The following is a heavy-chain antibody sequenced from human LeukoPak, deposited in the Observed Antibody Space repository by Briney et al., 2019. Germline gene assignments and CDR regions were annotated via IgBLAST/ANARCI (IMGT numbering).Heavy chain of an antibody. V-gene: IGHV4-59*01. D-gene: IGHD3-22*01. Sequence: SETLSLTCTVSGGSISSNYWSWIRQPPGKGLEWIGYIYYSGSTNYNPSLKSRVTISVDTSKNQFSLKLSSVTAADTAVYYCARARNYYDSSGFYYEGDAFDIWGQGTMVTVSS. CDR2: IYYSGST. CDR3: ARARNYYDSSGFYYEGDAFDI. J-gene: IGHJ3*02. CDR1: GGSISSNY.